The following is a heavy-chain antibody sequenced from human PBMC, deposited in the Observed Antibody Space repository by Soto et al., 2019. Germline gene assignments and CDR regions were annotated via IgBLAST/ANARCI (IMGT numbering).Heavy chain of an antibody. V-gene: IGHV3-33*08. CDR2: IWYDGSNK. J-gene: IGHJ4*02. CDR1: GFTFSSYW. CDR3: ARDYDILTGYFDY. Sequence: GGSLRLSCAASGFTFSSYWMSWVRQAPGKGLEWVAVIWYDGSNKYYADSVKGRFTISRDNSKNTLYLQMNSLRAEDTAVYYCARDYDILTGYFDYWGQGTLVTVSS. D-gene: IGHD3-9*01.